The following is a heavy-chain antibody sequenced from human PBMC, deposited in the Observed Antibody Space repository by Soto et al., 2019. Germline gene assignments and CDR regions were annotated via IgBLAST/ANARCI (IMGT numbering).Heavy chain of an antibody. CDR1: GFTFSSYG. V-gene: IGHV3-30*18. J-gene: IGHJ5*02. CDR3: AKPGIAAAGNWFDP. CDR2: ISYDGSNK. Sequence: PGGSLRLSCAASGFTFSSYGMHWVRQAPGKGLEWVAVISYDGSNKYYADSVKGRFTISRDNSKNTLYLQMNSPRAEDTAVYYCAKPGIAAAGNWFDPWGQGTLVTVSS. D-gene: IGHD6-13*01.